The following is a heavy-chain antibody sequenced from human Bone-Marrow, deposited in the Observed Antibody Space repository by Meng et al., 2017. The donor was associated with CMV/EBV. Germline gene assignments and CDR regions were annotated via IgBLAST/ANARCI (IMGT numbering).Heavy chain of an antibody. D-gene: IGHD4-23*01. J-gene: IGHJ6*02. Sequence: GGSLRLSCAASGFTFSSYGMHWVRQARGKGLEWVAFIRYDGSNKYYADSVKGRFTISRDNSKNTLYLQMNSLRAEDTAVYYCAKGVGGYYYGMDVWGQGTTVTVSS. CDR1: GFTFSSYG. CDR3: AKGVGGYYYGMDV. V-gene: IGHV3-30*02. CDR2: IRYDGSNK.